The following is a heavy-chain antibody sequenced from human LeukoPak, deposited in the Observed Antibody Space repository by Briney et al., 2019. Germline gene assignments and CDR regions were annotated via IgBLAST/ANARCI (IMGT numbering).Heavy chain of an antibody. V-gene: IGHV3-21*01. CDR2: ITSSGTYI. CDR1: GFTFSNYN. D-gene: IGHD1-26*01. Sequence: KSGGSLRLSCAASGFTFSNYNKNWVRQAPGKAMEWVSSITSSGTYIFYADSVKGRFTISRDSAKNSLYLQMDSLGPEDTAVYYCARDPYSGNYGNDYYYYMDVWGKGTTVTISS. CDR3: ARDPYSGNYGNDYYYYMDV. J-gene: IGHJ6*03.